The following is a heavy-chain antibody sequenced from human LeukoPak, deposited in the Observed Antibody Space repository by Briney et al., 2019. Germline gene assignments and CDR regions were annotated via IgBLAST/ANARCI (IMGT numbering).Heavy chain of an antibody. J-gene: IGHJ6*04. CDR2: INSDGSST. CDR3: ARVSWAFYYQYGMDV. Sequence: AGSLRLSCAASGLTLSSYWMHWVRHAPGKGLVWVSRINSDGSSTSYADSVKGRFTISRDNAKNTLYLQMNSLRAEDTAVYYCARVSWAFYYQYGMDVWGKGTTVTVSS. D-gene: IGHD3-10*01. V-gene: IGHV3-74*01. CDR1: GLTLSSYW.